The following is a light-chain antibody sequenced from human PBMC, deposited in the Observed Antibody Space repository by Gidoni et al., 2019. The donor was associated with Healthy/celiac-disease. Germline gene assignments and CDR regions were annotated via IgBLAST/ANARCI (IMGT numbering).Light chain of an antibody. CDR2: LNSDGSH. V-gene: IGLV4-69*01. CDR1: SGHSSYA. J-gene: IGLJ3*02. CDR3: QTWGTGIWV. Sequence: QLVLTQSPSASASLGASVKLTCTLSSGHSSYAIAWHQQQPEKGHRYLRKLNSDGSHSKGDGIPDRFSGSSSGAERYLTISSLQSEDEADYYCQTWGTGIWVFGGGTKLTVL.